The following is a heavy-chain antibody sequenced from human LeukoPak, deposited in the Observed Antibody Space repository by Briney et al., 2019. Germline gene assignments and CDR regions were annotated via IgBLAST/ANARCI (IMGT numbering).Heavy chain of an antibody. V-gene: IGHV1-46*01. CDR2: INPGGGST. CDR3: ARGKFYWNDGPLYYGMDV. Sequence: ASVKVSCKASGYTFTSYYMHWVRQAPGQGLEWMGIINPGGGSTSYAQKFQGRVTMTRGTSTSTVYMELSSLRSEDTAVYYCARGKFYWNDGPLYYGMDVWGQGTTVTVSS. CDR1: GYTFTSYY. D-gene: IGHD1-1*01. J-gene: IGHJ6*02.